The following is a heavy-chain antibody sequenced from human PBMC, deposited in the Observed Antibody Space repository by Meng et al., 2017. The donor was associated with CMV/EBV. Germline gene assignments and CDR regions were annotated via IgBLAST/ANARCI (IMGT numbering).Heavy chain of an antibody. CDR3: ARFRGVISPFDY. CDR1: GFTFSDYY. Sequence: GESLKISCAASGFTFSDYYMNWVRQAPGKGLEWVSSISSSSTIYYADSVKGRFTISRDNAKNSLYLQMNSLRAEDTAVYYCARFRGVISPFDYWGQGTLVTVSS. J-gene: IGHJ4*02. CDR2: ISSSSTI. V-gene: IGHV3-69-1*01. D-gene: IGHD3-10*01.